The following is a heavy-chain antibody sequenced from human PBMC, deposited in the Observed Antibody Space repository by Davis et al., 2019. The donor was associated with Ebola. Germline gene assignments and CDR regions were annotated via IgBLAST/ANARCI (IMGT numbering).Heavy chain of an antibody. CDR1: GFTFSNYA. D-gene: IGHD3-10*01. CDR3: ARDRLLFTSAGFPGMDV. Sequence: PGGSLRLSCVVSGFTFSNYAMHWVRQTPGKGLEWVALISHNGRSESYVDSVKGRFTISRDNSKNTLYLEMNSLRPEDTALFYCARDRLLFTSAGFPGMDVWGQGTSVSVSS. V-gene: IGHV3-30*03. CDR2: ISHNGRSE. J-gene: IGHJ6*02.